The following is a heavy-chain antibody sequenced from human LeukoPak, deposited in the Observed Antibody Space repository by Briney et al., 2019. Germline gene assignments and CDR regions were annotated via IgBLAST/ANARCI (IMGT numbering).Heavy chain of an antibody. CDR1: GFTFSSYG. CDR3: ARDQGSGSYTFDY. J-gene: IGHJ4*02. Sequence: GGSLRLSCAASGFTFSSYGMHWVRQAPGKGLEWVAFIRYDGSNKYYADSVKGRFTISRDNSKNTLYLQMNSLRAEDTAVYYCARDQGSGSYTFDYWGQGTLVSVSS. D-gene: IGHD6-19*01. V-gene: IGHV3-30*02. CDR2: IRYDGSNK.